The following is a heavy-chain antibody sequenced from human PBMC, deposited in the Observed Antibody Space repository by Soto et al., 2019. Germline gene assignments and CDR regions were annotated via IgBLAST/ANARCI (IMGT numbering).Heavy chain of an antibody. CDR3: AAATGYSSGWSDY. Sequence: QMQLVQSGPEVKKPGTSVKVSCKASGFTFTSSAVQWVRQARGQRLEWIGWIVVGSGNTNYAQKFQERVXXTXDXXTSTAYMELSSLRSEDTAVYYCAAATGYSSGWSDYWGQGTLVTVSS. CDR2: IVVGSGNT. D-gene: IGHD6-19*01. CDR1: GFTFTSSA. V-gene: IGHV1-58*01. J-gene: IGHJ4*02.